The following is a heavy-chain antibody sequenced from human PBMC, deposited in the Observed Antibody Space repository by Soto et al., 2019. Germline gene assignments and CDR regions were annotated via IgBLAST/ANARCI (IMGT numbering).Heavy chain of an antibody. J-gene: IGHJ4*02. D-gene: IGHD1-26*01. CDR1: GYDFTTYG. CDR3: ASGRYGDY. Sequence: QVHLVQSGAEVKKSGASVKVSCKGSGYDFTTYGITWVRQAPGQGLEWMAWISAHNGNTDYAQKLQGRVTVTRDTSTSTAYMELRSLRSDDTAVYYCASGRYGDYWGQGALVPVSS. CDR2: ISAHNGNT. V-gene: IGHV1-18*01.